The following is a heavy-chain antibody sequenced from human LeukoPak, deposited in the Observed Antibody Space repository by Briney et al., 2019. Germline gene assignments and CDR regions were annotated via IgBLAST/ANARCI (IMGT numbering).Heavy chain of an antibody. CDR3: AKGWGAYYYGSGSYGGMDV. D-gene: IGHD3-10*01. Sequence: GGSLRLSCAASGFTFSSYGMHWVRQAPGKGLEWVAVISYDGSNKYYADSVKGRFTISRDNSKNTLYLQMNSLRAEDTAVYYCAKGWGAYYYGSGSYGGMDVWGQGTTVTVSS. V-gene: IGHV3-30*18. CDR2: ISYDGSNK. CDR1: GFTFSSYG. J-gene: IGHJ6*02.